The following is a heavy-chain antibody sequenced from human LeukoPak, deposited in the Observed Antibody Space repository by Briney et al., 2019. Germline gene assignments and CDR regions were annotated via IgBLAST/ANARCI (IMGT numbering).Heavy chain of an antibody. D-gene: IGHD3-22*01. J-gene: IGHJ5*02. CDR2: VYYSGGT. V-gene: IGHV4-59*01. CDR1: GGSLTFYY. CDR3: ARVTITMIVVVISPGRWFDP. Sequence: PSETLSLTCTVSGGSLTFYYWSCIRQPPGKGLECIGYVYYSGGTNYNPSLKSRVTISVDTSKNQFSLKLTSVTAADTAVYYCARVTITMIVVVISPGRWFDPWGQGTLVTVSS.